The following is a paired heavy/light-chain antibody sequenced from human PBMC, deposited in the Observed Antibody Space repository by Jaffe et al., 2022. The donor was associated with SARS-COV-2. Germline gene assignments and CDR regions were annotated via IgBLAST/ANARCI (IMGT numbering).Heavy chain of an antibody. CDR1: GFTFSNYA. D-gene: IGHD1-26*01. J-gene: IGHJ4*02. V-gene: IGHV3-23*01. Sequence: EVQLLESGGGLVQPGGSLRLSCAVSGFTFSNYAMSWVRQAPGKGLEWVSTITDRGVSTYYADSVKGRFTISRDNSKNMLYLQMNSLRAQDTAVYYCAKDPTRGYSGSYLDYWGQGTLVTVSS. CDR3: AKDPTRGYSGSYLDY. CDR2: ITDRGVST.
Light chain of an antibody. Sequence: QSVLTQPPSVSGAPGQRVTISCTGSSSNIGAGYDVHWYQQLAGTAPKLLIYDNNDRPSGVPDRFSGSKSGTSASLAITGLQAEDEADYYCQSYDSSLSIAVFGGGTQLTVV. J-gene: IGLJ7*01. CDR2: DNN. V-gene: IGLV1-40*01. CDR1: SSNIGAGYD. CDR3: QSYDSSLSIAV.